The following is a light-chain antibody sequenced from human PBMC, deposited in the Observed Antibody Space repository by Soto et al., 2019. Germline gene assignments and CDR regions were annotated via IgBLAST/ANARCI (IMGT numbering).Light chain of an antibody. CDR1: QGIRND. CDR3: LQDYNYPWK. J-gene: IGKJ1*01. CDR2: AAS. Sequence: AIQMTQSPSSLSASVGDRVTITCRASQGIRNDLGWYQQKPGKAPKLLIYAASSLQSGVPSRFSGSGSGTDFTLIISSLQPEDFANYYCLQDYNYPWKFGQGTKVDIK. V-gene: IGKV1-6*01.